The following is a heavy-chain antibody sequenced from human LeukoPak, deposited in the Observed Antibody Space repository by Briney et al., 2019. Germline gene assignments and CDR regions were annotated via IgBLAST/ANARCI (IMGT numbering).Heavy chain of an antibody. V-gene: IGHV1-2*02. J-gene: IGHJ4*02. CDR3: ARVFRYDYVWGSSGGTYDY. CDR1: GYTFTGYY. CDR2: INPNSGGT. Sequence: ASVKVSCKASGYTFTGYYLHWVRQAPGRGLEWMGWINPNSGGTNYAQKFQGRVTMTRDTSISTAYMELSRLRSDDTAVYYCARVFRYDYVWGSSGGTYDYWGQGTLVTVSS. D-gene: IGHD3-16*01.